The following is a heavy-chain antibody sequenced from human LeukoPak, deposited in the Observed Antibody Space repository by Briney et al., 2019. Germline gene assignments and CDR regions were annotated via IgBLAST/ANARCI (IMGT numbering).Heavy chain of an antibody. CDR2: ISANGGAT. CDR3: AKDRGLVGSTPSNFDY. D-gene: IGHD1-26*01. CDR1: GFTFSNFA. J-gene: IGHJ4*02. Sequence: GGSLRLSCAASGFTFSNFAMSWVRQAPGKGLECVSLISANGGATYYADSVKGRFTISRDNSKSTLYLQMNSLRAEDTAVYYCAKDRGLVGSTPSNFDYWGQGTLVTVSS. V-gene: IGHV3-23*01.